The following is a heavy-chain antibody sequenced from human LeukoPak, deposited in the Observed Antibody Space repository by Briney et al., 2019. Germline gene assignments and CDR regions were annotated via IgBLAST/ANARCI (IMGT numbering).Heavy chain of an antibody. CDR3: ARDDTVVVPAALRKFDP. CDR1: GGTFSSYA. V-gene: IGHV1-69*13. CDR2: IIPIFGTA. D-gene: IGHD2-2*01. Sequence: SVKVSCKASGGTFSSYAISWVRQAPGQGLEWMGGIIPIFGTANYAQKFQGRVTITADESTSTAYMELSSLRSEDTAVYYCARDDTVVVPAALRKFDPWGQGTLVTVSS. J-gene: IGHJ5*02.